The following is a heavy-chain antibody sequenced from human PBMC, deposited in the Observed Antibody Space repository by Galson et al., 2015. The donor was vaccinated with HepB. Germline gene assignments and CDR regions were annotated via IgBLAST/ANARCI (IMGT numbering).Heavy chain of an antibody. Sequence: SVKVSCKASGYTFTGYYMHWVRQAPGQGLEWMGWINPNSGGTNYAQKFQGRVTMTRDTSISTAYMELSRLRSDDTAVYYCARGYRLYCSSTSCYTDWFDPWGQGTLVTVSS. D-gene: IGHD2-2*02. J-gene: IGHJ5*02. CDR1: GYTFTGYY. V-gene: IGHV1-2*02. CDR2: INPNSGGT. CDR3: ARGYRLYCSSTSCYTDWFDP.